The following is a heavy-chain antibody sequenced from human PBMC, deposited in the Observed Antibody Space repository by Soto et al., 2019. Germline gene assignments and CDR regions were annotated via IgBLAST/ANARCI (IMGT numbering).Heavy chain of an antibody. V-gene: IGHV3-11*01. CDR2: ISSSGSTI. D-gene: IGHD5-18*01. CDR1: GFTFSDYY. CDR3: ARERVDKPIVTYHYYYGMDV. J-gene: IGHJ6*02. Sequence: QVQLVESGGGLVKPGGSLRLSCVASGFTFSDYYMSWIRQAPGKGLEWVSYISSSGSTIYYADSVKGRFTISRDNAKHTLFLQLNSLRAEDTAVYSCARERVDKPIVTYHYYYGMDVWGQGTAVPVSS.